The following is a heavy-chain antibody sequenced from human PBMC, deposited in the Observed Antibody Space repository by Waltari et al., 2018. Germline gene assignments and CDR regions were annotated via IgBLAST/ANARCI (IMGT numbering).Heavy chain of an antibody. CDR1: GGTFSSYA. V-gene: IGHV1-69*14. Sequence: QVQLVHSGAEVKKPGSSVKFSCKASGGTFSSYAISWVRQAPGQGLEWMGRIIPIFGTANYAQKFQGRVTITADKSTSTAYMELSSLRSEDTAVYYCAREWSRYYDSSGYLNWGQGTLVTVSS. CDR3: AREWSRYYDSSGYLN. J-gene: IGHJ4*02. D-gene: IGHD3-22*01. CDR2: IIPIFGTA.